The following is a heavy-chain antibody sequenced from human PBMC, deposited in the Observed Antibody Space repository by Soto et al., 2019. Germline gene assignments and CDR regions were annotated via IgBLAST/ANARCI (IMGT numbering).Heavy chain of an antibody. CDR2: LYHSGST. V-gene: IGHV4-38-2*01. CDR1: GYPISGGYY. J-gene: IGHJ4*01. CDR3: ARNSYYDFWSGYQRGFDL. Sequence: PSETLSLTCGVSGYPISGGYYWGWIRQSPGKGLEWIGSLYHSGSTYYNPSLKSRVTISVDSSKNQFSLKLSSVTAADTAVYFCARNSYYDFWSGYQRGFDLGGHGTLVTVSS. D-gene: IGHD3-3*01.